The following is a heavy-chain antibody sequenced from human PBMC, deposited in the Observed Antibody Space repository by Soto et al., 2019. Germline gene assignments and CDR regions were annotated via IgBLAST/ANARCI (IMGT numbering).Heavy chain of an antibody. Sequence: QVQLQESGPGLVKPSETLSLTCTVSGGSISSYYWSWIRQPPGKGLEWIGYIYYSGSTNYNPSLKSRVTISVDTSKNQFSLKLSSVTAAETAVYYCARRYGYAFDIWGQGTMVTVSS. CDR3: ARRYGYAFDI. J-gene: IGHJ3*02. V-gene: IGHV4-59*01. D-gene: IGHD4-17*01. CDR1: GGSISSYY. CDR2: IYYSGST.